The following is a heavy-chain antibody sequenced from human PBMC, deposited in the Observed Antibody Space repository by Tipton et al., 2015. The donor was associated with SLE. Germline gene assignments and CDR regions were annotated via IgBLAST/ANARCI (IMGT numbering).Heavy chain of an antibody. CDR1: GFTFSSYW. Sequence: GSLRLSCAASGFTFSSYWMSWVRQAPGKGLEWVANIKQDGSEKYYVDSVKGRFTISRDNAKNSLYLQMNSLRAEDTAGYYCASLYDSSGYRDAFDIWGQGTMVTVSS. CDR2: IKQDGSEK. CDR3: ASLYDSSGYRDAFDI. J-gene: IGHJ3*02. V-gene: IGHV3-7*01. D-gene: IGHD3-22*01.